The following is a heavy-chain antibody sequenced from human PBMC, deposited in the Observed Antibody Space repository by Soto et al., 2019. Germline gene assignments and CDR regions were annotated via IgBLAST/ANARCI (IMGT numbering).Heavy chain of an antibody. CDR2: IIPIFGTA. CDR1: GATFSSYA. J-gene: IGHJ4*02. CDR3: ASSNRTYGEFDY. D-gene: IGHD4-17*01. Sequence: QVQLVQSGAEVKKPGSSVKVSCKASGATFSSYAISWVREAPGQGLEWMGGIIPIFGTANYAQKFQGRVTITADESTSTAYMELSSLRSEDTAVYYRASSNRTYGEFDYWGQGTLVTVSS. V-gene: IGHV1-69*12.